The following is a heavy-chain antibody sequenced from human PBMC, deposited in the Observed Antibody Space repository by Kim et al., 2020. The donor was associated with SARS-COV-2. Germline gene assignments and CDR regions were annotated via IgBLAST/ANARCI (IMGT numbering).Heavy chain of an antibody. D-gene: IGHD6-6*01. CDR2: TRDKSKSYTT. Sequence: GGSLRLSCAASGFTFSDYYMDWVRQAPGKGLEWVGRTRDKSKSYTTEYAASVKGRFTISRDDSKNSLYLQMNSLKTEDTAVYYCSRGPTSSSRLTYFDYWGQGTLVTVSS. V-gene: IGHV3-72*01. CDR1: GFTFSDYY. CDR3: SRGPTSSSRLTYFDY. J-gene: IGHJ4*02.